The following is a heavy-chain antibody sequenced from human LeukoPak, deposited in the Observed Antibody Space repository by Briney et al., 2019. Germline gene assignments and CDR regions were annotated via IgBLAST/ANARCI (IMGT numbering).Heavy chain of an antibody. CDR2: ISAYNGNT. V-gene: IGHV1-18*01. J-gene: IGHJ6*02. D-gene: IGHD3-10*01. CDR3: ARGTNYYYGSGKDYGMDV. CDR1: GYTFTSYG. Sequence: ASVKVSCKASGYTFTSYGIGWVRQAPGQGLEWMGWISAYNGNTNYAQKLQGRVTMTTDTSTSTAYMELRSLRSDDTAVYYCARGTNYYYGSGKDYGMDVWGQGTTVTVSS.